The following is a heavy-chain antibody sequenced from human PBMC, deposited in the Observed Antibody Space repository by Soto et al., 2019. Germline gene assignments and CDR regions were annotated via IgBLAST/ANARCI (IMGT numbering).Heavy chain of an antibody. V-gene: IGHV1-69*06. CDR3: ARDSVRRNKPVIAWTDYHYGFGV. CDR1: GGTLINYA. CDR2: IIPIFGTS. D-gene: IGHD2-21*01. Sequence: QVQLVQSGAEVKKPGSSVKVSCTAAGGTLINYAISWVRQAPGQGLEWMGGIIPIFGTSNYAQKFQGRVKITADKSTSTSYMELSSLRSEDTATYYCARDSVRRNKPVIAWTDYHYGFGVWGQGTTVAVSS. J-gene: IGHJ6*02.